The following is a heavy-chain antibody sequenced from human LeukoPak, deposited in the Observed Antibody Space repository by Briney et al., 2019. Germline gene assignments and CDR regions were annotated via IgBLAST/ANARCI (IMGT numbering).Heavy chain of an antibody. V-gene: IGHV1-18*01. D-gene: IGHD6-19*01. J-gene: IGHJ4*02. CDR1: GYTFTSYG. CDR3: ARADSVTIAVAGLSCFDY. CDR2: ISAYNGNT. Sequence: ASVKVSCKASGYTFTSYGISWVRQAPGQGLEWMGWISAYNGNTNYAQNLQGRVTMTTDTSTSTVYMELSSLRSDDTAVYYCARADSVTIAVAGLSCFDYWGQGTLVTVSS.